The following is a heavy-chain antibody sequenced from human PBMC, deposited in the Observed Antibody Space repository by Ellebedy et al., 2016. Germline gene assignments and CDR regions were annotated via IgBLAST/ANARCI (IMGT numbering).Heavy chain of an antibody. D-gene: IGHD3-9*01. CDR3: ARGVYYDILTGYPYWDY. CDR2: IYYSGST. J-gene: IGHJ4*02. V-gene: IGHV4-39*07. Sequence: SETLSLXCTVSGGSISSSSYYWGWIRQPPGKGLEWIGSIYYSGSTYYNPSLKSRVTISVDTTKNQFSLKLSSVTAADTAVYYCARGVYYDILTGYPYWDYWGQGTLVTVSS. CDR1: GGSISSSSYY.